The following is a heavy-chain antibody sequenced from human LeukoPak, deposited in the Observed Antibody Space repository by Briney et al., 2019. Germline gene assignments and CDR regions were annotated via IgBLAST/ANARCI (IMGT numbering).Heavy chain of an antibody. CDR1: GFTFSSYS. J-gene: IGHJ6*02. CDR3: ARDRGVAAPPGLVSRWYYGMDV. D-gene: IGHD2-15*01. V-gene: IGHV3-21*01. CDR2: ISSSSSYI. Sequence: GGSLRLSCAASGFTFSSYSMNWVRQAPGKGLEWVSSISSSSSYIYYADSVKGRFTISRDNAKNSLYLQMNSLRAEDTAVYYCARDRGVAAPPGLVSRWYYGMDVWGQGTTVTVSS.